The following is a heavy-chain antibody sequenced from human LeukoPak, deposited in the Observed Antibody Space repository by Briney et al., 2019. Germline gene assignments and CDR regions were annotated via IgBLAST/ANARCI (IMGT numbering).Heavy chain of an antibody. Sequence: ASVKVSCKASGYTFTSYGFSWVRQAPGQGLKWMGWISAYNGNTDYAQKLQGRVTMTTDTSTSTAYMELRGLRSDDTAVYYCARPKLERRYWFDPWGQGTLVTVSS. CDR1: GYTFTSYG. CDR3: ARPKLERRYWFDP. CDR2: ISAYNGNT. V-gene: IGHV1-18*01. D-gene: IGHD1-1*01. J-gene: IGHJ5*02.